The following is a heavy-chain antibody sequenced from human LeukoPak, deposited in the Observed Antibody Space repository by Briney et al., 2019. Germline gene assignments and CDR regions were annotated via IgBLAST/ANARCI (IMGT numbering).Heavy chain of an antibody. CDR3: ARVQAGKCDFDY. CDR2: IRSDSSII. CDR1: GFAFNTYS. J-gene: IGHJ4*02. V-gene: IGHV3-48*01. Sequence: GGSLRLSCAASGFAFNTYSMNWVRQAPGKGLEWVSYIRSDSSIIYYADSVKGRFTMSRDNGKNSLYLQMNSLRVEDTAVYFCARVQAGKCDFDYWGQGTLVTVSS.